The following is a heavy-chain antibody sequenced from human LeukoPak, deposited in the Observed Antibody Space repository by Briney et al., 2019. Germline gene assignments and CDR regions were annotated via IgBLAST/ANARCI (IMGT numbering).Heavy chain of an antibody. Sequence: GASVKVSCKASGGTFISYAISWVRQAPGQGLEWMGGIIPIFGTANYAQKFQGRVTITADESTSTAYMELSSLRSEDTAVYYCARHGAAAVLLFDYWGQGTLSPSPQ. CDR2: IIPIFGTA. CDR1: GGTFISYA. CDR3: ARHGAAAVLLFDY. D-gene: IGHD6-13*01. J-gene: IGHJ4*02. V-gene: IGHV1-69*13.